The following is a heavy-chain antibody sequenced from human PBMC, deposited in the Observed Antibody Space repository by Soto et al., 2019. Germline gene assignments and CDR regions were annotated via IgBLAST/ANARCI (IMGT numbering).Heavy chain of an antibody. V-gene: IGHV3-23*01. D-gene: IGHD3-10*01. CDR3: AKDLVYYGSGSYYNAFDY. CDR1: GFTFSSYA. Sequence: EVQLLESGGGLVQPGGSLRLSCAASGFTFSSYAMSWVRQAPGKGLEWVSAISGSGGSTNYADSVKGRFTISRDNSKNTLYLQMNRLRAEDTAVYYCAKDLVYYGSGSYYNAFDYWGQGTLVTVSS. CDR2: ISGSGGST. J-gene: IGHJ4*02.